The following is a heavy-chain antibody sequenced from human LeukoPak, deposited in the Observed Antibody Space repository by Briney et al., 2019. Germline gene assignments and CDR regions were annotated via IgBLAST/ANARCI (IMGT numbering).Heavy chain of an antibody. CDR3: ATLASGSYYYYYGMDV. V-gene: IGHV1-8*01. CDR1: GYTFTSYD. J-gene: IGHJ6*02. CDR2: MNPNSGNT. Sequence: ASVKVSCKASGYTFTSYDINWVRQATGQGLEWMGWMNPNSGNTGYAQKFQGRVTMTRNTSISTAYMELSSLRSEDTAVYYCATLASGSYYYYYGMDVWGQGTTVTVSS. D-gene: IGHD1-26*01.